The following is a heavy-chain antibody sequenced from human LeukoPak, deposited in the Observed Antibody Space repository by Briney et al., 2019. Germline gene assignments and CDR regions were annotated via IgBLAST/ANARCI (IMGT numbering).Heavy chain of an antibody. Sequence: GASVKVSCKASGYTFTEYGITWLRQAPGQGLEWMGWISPYNANRKFAQKFQDRVTMTTDTSANTAYMVLRGLRSDDTAVYYCARGYCRSVSCYRISYFDYWGQGTLATVSS. CDR3: ARGYCRSVSCYRISYFDY. J-gene: IGHJ4*02. CDR2: ISPYNANR. V-gene: IGHV1-18*01. CDR1: GYTFTEYG. D-gene: IGHD2-2*01.